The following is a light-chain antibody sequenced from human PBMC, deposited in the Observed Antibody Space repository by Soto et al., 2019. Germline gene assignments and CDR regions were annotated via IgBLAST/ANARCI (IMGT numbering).Light chain of an antibody. V-gene: IGKV1-5*01. J-gene: IGKJ1*01. CDR1: QSISSW. CDR2: DAS. Sequence: DIPMTQSPSTLSASVGDRGTITCRASQSISSWLAWYQQKPGKAPKLQIYDASSLESGVPSRFSGSGSGTEFTLTISSLQPDDFATYYCQQYNSYSPWTFGQGTKVEIK. CDR3: QQYNSYSPWT.